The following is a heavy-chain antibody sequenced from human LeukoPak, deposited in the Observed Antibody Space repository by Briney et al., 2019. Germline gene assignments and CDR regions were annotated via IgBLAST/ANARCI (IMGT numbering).Heavy chain of an antibody. CDR1: GFTFDDYA. D-gene: IGHD4-23*01. J-gene: IGHJ4*02. CDR2: ISWNSGSI. CDR3: AKEVGTFDY. Sequence: GGSLRLSCAASGFTFDDYAMHWVRQVPGKGLEWVSGISWNSGSIGYADSVKGRFTISRDNAKNSLYLQMNSLRVEDTALYYCAKEVGTFDYWGQGTLVTVSS. V-gene: IGHV3-9*01.